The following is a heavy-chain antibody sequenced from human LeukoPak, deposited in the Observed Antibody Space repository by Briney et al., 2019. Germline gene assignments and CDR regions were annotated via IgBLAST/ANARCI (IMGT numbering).Heavy chain of an antibody. CDR3: ARGRGSQLGHYYYYYLAV. D-gene: IGHD1-1*01. J-gene: IGHJ6*03. CDR2: INHSGST. Sequence: SETLSLTCDVYGGSVSGYYWSWIRQPPGKGLEWIGEINHSGSTNYNPSLKSRVTISVDTSKNQFSLKLSSVTAADTAVYYCARGRGSQLGHYYYYYLAVGGKGTTVTVSS. V-gene: IGHV4-34*01. CDR1: GGSVSGYY.